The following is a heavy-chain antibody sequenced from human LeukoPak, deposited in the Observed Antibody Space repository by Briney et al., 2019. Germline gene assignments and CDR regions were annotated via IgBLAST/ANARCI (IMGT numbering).Heavy chain of an antibody. Sequence: PSETLSLTCAVYGGSFSGYYWSWIRQPPGKGLEWIGEINHSGRTNYNPSLKSRVTISVDTSKNQFSLRLSSVTAADTAVYYCARVTGYMIEDYFDYWGQGTLVTVSS. D-gene: IGHD3-22*01. J-gene: IGHJ4*02. CDR2: INHSGRT. CDR1: GGSFSGYY. CDR3: ARVTGYMIEDYFDY. V-gene: IGHV4-34*01.